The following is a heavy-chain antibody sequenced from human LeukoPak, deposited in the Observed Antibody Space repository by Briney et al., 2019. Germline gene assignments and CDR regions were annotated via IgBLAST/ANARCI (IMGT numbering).Heavy chain of an antibody. CDR2: INHSGST. CDR1: GGSFCGYY. J-gene: IGHJ4*02. CDR3: AREGASYDILTGYQSHYFDY. V-gene: IGHV4-34*01. Sequence: SETLSLTCAVYGGSFCGYYWSWIRQPPGEGLEWIGEINHSGSTNYNPSLKSRVTISVDTSKNQFSLKLSSVTAADTAVYYCAREGASYDILTGYQSHYFDYWGQGTLVTVSS. D-gene: IGHD3-9*01.